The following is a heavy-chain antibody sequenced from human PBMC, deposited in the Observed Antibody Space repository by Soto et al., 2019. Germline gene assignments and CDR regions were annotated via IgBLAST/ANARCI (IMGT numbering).Heavy chain of an antibody. CDR2: IKQDGSEK. D-gene: IGHD2-15*01. CDR3: ARVDCSGGSCYSDYYYGMDV. CDR1: GFTFSSYW. V-gene: IGHV3-7*01. Sequence: GGSLRLSCAASGFTFSSYWMSWVRQAPGKGLEWVANIKQDGSEKYYVDSVKGRFTISRDNGKNSLYLQMNSLRAEDTAVYYCARVDCSGGSCYSDYYYGMDVWGQGTTVTVSS. J-gene: IGHJ6*02.